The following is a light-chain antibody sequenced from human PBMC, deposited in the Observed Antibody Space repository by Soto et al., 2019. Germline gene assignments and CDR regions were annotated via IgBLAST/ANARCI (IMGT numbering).Light chain of an antibody. V-gene: IGKV1-39*01. CDR3: QQSHSTLT. J-gene: IGKJ4*01. CDR2: AAS. CDR1: QSISSY. Sequence: DIQMTQSPSSLSASVGDRVTITCRASQSISSYLNWYQQKPGKAPKLLIYAASSLQSGVPSRFSGSGSGTDFTLTISSLQPEDFATYYCQQSHSTLTFGGGTKVEIK.